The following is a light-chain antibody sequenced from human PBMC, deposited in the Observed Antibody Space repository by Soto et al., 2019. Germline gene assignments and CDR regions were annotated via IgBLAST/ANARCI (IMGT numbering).Light chain of an antibody. CDR3: SSFTNTYSYV. CDR2: DVS. V-gene: IGLV2-14*01. CDR1: SNDIGSYDY. J-gene: IGLJ1*01. Sequence: QSALTQPISVSGSPGQSITISCTGNSNDIGSYDYVSWYQQHPGKAPRLMIYDVSNRPSGASNRFSGSKSGNAASLTISGLQAEDEADYYCSSFTNTYSYVFGTGTKLTVL.